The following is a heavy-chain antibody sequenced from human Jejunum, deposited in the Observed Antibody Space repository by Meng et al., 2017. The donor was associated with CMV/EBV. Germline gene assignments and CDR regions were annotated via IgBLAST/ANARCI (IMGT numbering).Heavy chain of an antibody. Sequence: QGQLQGPGPGLVKPSATLSLTCTVSGDSIRDYFWTWIRQPAGKGLEWIARVYSTGTTDYNPSLKSRVTMSVDVSKNQFSLKLNSVTAADTAVYYCARIGVATTFDYWGQGTLVTVSS. CDR1: GDSIRDYF. CDR2: VYSTGTT. J-gene: IGHJ4*02. CDR3: ARIGVATTFDY. D-gene: IGHD5-12*01. V-gene: IGHV4-4*07.